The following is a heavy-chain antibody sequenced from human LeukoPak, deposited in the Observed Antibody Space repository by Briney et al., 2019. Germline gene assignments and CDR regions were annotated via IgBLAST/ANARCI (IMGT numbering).Heavy chain of an antibody. CDR1: GFTFKNYA. CDR2: ITGSGGTT. CDR3: AKWGDYDILTGYYDPDY. J-gene: IGHJ4*02. Sequence: GASLRPSCAASGFTFKNYAMSWVRQAPGKGLKWVSAITGSGGTTFYADSVKGRFTISRDNSKNTLYLQMNSLRAEDTAVYYCAKWGDYDILTGYYDPDYWGQGTLVTVSS. V-gene: IGHV3-23*01. D-gene: IGHD3-9*01.